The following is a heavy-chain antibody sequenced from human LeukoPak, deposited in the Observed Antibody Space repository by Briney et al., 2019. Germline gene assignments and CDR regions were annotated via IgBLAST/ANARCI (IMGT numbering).Heavy chain of an antibody. Sequence: GGSLRLSCAASGFTVSSNYMSWVRQAPGKGLEWVSVISGSGGSTYYADSVKGRFTISRDNSKNTLYLQMNSLRAEDTAVYYCAKGGIEGSLDYYYYMDVWGKGTTVTVSS. D-gene: IGHD3-16*01. CDR2: ISGSGGST. V-gene: IGHV3-23*01. CDR1: GFTVSSNY. CDR3: AKGGIEGSLDYYYYMDV. J-gene: IGHJ6*03.